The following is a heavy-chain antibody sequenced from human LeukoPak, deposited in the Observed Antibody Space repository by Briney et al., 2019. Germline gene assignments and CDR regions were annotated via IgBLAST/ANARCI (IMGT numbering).Heavy chain of an antibody. D-gene: IGHD1-26*01. Sequence: PGRSLRLSCAASGFTFSSYGMHWVRQAPGKGLEWVAVISYDGSNKYYADSVKGRFTISRDNSKNTLYLQMNSLRAEDTAVYYCAKDGGSGSPFDYWGQGTLVTVSS. CDR3: AKDGGSGSPFDY. V-gene: IGHV3-30*18. CDR1: GFTFSSYG. J-gene: IGHJ4*02. CDR2: ISYDGSNK.